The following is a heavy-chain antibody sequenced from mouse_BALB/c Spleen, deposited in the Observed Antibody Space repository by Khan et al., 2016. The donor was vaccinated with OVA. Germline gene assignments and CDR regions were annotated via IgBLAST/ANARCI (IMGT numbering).Heavy chain of an antibody. D-gene: IGHD2-10*02. V-gene: IGHV1S41*01. Sequence: DLVKPGASVTLSCKASGYTFTTYWINWIKQRPGQGLEWIGLIAPGSGSTYYNEMFKGKAKLTVDTSSSTAYIQLSSLSSEDSAVYFCGMGYGNDWFAYWGQGTLVTVSA. CDR2: IAPGSGST. CDR1: GYTFTTYW. CDR3: GMGYGNDWFAY. J-gene: IGHJ3*01.